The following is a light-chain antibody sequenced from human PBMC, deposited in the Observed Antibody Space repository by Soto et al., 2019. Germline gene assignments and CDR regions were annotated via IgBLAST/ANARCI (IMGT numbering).Light chain of an antibody. J-gene: IGLJ1*01. CDR1: SSDVGVYNY. CDR2: EVS. CDR3: SSYTASSTLLYV. V-gene: IGLV2-14*01. Sequence: QSVLTQPASVSGSPAQSITISCTGTSSDVGVYNYVSWYQQHPGKAPKLMIYEVSHRPSGISNRFSGSKSGSTASLTISGLQAEDEADYYCSSYTASSTLLYVFGTGTKVTVL.